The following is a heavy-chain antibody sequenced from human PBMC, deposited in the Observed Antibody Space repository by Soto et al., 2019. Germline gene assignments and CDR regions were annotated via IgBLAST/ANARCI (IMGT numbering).Heavy chain of an antibody. Sequence: PSETLSLTCTASGGSISSYYWSWIRQPPGKGLEWIGYIYYSGSTNYNPSLKSRVTISVDTSKNQFSLKLSSVTAADTAVYYCARVIATAVHWFDPWGQGTLVTVSS. CDR1: GGSISSYY. D-gene: IGHD6-13*01. V-gene: IGHV4-59*12. CDR2: IYYSGST. CDR3: ARVIATAVHWFDP. J-gene: IGHJ5*02.